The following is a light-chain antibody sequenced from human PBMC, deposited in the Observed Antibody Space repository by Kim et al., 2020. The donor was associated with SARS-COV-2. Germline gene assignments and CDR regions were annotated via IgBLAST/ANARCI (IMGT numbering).Light chain of an antibody. J-gene: IGKJ2*03. CDR3: HQYGSSPPYS. Sequence: TGERATLYCRARQSLSGNLRAWYQHKPGQTPGIIMYGASTRATGIPDRFSASESGTDFTLTISGLEPEDFAVYYCHQYGSSPPYSFGQGTKLEI. CDR2: GAS. V-gene: IGKV3-20*01. CDR1: QSLSGNL.